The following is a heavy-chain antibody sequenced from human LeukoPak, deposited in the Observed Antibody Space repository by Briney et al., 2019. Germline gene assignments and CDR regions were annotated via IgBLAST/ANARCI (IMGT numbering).Heavy chain of an antibody. Sequence: GGSLGLSCAASGFTFSSYSMNWVRQAPGKGLEWVSYISSSSSTIYYADSVKGRFTISRDNAKNSLYLQMNSLRAEDTAVYYCARGVIVGAYYFDYWGQGTLVTVSS. J-gene: IGHJ4*02. CDR1: GFTFSSYS. CDR2: ISSSSSTI. D-gene: IGHD1-26*01. V-gene: IGHV3-48*04. CDR3: ARGVIVGAYYFDY.